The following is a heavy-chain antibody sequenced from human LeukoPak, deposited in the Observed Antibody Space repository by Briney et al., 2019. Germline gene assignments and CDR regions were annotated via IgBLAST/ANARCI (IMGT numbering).Heavy chain of an antibody. CDR1: GGPFSGYY. CDR3: ARAGIMATTPFGY. CDR2: INHRGST. Sequence: KPSETLSLTCAVYGGPFSGYYWSWIRQPPGKGLEWIGEINHRGSTNYNPSLKSRVTISVDTSKNQFSLKLSSVTAADTAVYYCARAGIMATTPFGYWGQGTLVSVSS. D-gene: IGHD5-24*01. J-gene: IGHJ4*02. V-gene: IGHV4-34*01.